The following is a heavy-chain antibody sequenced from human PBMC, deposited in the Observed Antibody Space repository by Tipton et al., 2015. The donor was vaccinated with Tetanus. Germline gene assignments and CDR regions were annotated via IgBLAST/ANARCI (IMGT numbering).Heavy chain of an antibody. CDR2: ISFDGAED. D-gene: IGHD1-26*01. CDR3: ARVEGRSGSFRDAYDM. V-gene: IGHV3-30*01. CDR1: GFTFGHHA. Sequence: QLVQSGGGMVRPGTSLRLSCVGSGFTFGHHALHWVRQAPGKGLEWVAVISFDGAEDHYAASVKGRLTVSRDNSKKTATFQLNSLTPEDTAVYYCARVEGRSGSFRDAYDMWGRGTRVIVSS. J-gene: IGHJ3*02.